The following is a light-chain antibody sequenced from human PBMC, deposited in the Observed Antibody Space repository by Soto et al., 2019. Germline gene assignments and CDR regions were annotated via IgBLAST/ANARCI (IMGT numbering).Light chain of an antibody. CDR3: QQYNNWPRT. Sequence: EIVMTQSPATLSVSPGERATLSCRASQSVSTNFAWYQQKPGQAPSLLIYGASTRATGIPARFSGSGSGTDFTLTISSLQCEDFAVYYCQQYNNWPRTFGQGTKVEIK. CDR1: QSVSTN. J-gene: IGKJ1*01. V-gene: IGKV3-15*01. CDR2: GAS.